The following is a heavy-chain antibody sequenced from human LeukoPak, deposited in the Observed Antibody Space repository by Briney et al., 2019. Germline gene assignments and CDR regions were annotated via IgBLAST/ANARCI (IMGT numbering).Heavy chain of an antibody. V-gene: IGHV4-31*03. CDR2: IYYSGST. J-gene: IGHJ3*02. D-gene: IGHD6-13*01. CDR1: GGSISSGGYY. Sequence: SETLSLTCTVPGGSISSGGYYWSWLRQHPGKGLEWIGYIYYSGSTYYNPSLKSRVTISVDTSKNQFSLKLSSVTAADTAVYYCAIHIAAAGDDAFDIWGQGTMVTVSS. CDR3: AIHIAAAGDDAFDI.